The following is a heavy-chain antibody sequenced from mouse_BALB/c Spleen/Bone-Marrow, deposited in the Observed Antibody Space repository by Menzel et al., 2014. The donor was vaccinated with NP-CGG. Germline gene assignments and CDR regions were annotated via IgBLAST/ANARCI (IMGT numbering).Heavy chain of an antibody. CDR2: IRNKANGYTT. CDR3: ARDMCDGLRWYFDV. D-gene: IGHD2-3*01. J-gene: IGHJ1*01. CDR1: GFTFPDYY. Sequence: EVQLVESGGGLVQPGGSLRLSCATSGFTFPDYYMSWVRQPPGKALEWLGFIRNKANGYTTDYSASVKGRFTISRDNSQSILYLQMNTLRAEDSATYYCARDMCDGLRWYFDVWGAGTTVTVSS. V-gene: IGHV7-3*02.